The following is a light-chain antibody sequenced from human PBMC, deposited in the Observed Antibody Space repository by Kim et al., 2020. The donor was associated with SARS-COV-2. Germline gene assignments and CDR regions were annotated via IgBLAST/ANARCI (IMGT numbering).Light chain of an antibody. CDR2: GKD. V-gene: IGLV3-19*01. Sequence: SSELTQDPAVSVALGQTVRITCQGDSLRSYYATWYQQKPGQAPKVVIYGKDNRPSGVPDRLSGSSSGNTAYLTLTRTQAGDEADYYCNSLDSNDYVVLGG. CDR1: SLRSYY. CDR3: NSLDSNDYVV. J-gene: IGLJ2*01.